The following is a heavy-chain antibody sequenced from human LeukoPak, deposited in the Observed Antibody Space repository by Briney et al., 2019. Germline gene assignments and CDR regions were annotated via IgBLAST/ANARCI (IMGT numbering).Heavy chain of an antibody. V-gene: IGHV4-59*08. CDR3: ARLRYYYDSAGFYYYFDS. CDR1: GGTISSYY. CDR2: VFSSGST. Sequence: PSETLSLTCTVSGGTISSYYWSWIRQPPGKGLKWIGYVFSSGSTNYNPSLKSRVTISIDTSNNQFSLKMNSVTAADTAVYYCARLRYYYDSAGFYYYFDSWGQGALVTVSS. D-gene: IGHD3-22*01. J-gene: IGHJ4*02.